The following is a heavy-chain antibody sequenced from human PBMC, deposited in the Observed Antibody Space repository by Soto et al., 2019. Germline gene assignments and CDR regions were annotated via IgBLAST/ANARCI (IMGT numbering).Heavy chain of an antibody. D-gene: IGHD4-17*01. CDR1: GFTFSSYG. Sequence: QVQLVESGGGVVQPGRSLRLSCAASGFTFSSYGMHWVRQATGKGLEWVAVISYDGSNKYYADSVKGRFTISRDNSKNTLYLQMNSLRAEDTAVYYCAKDLDYGDWNWYFDPWGRGTLVTVSS. CDR2: ISYDGSNK. J-gene: IGHJ2*01. V-gene: IGHV3-30*18. CDR3: AKDLDYGDWNWYFDP.